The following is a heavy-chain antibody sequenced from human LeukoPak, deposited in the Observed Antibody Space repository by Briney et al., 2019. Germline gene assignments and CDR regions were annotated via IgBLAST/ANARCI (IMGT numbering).Heavy chain of an antibody. CDR1: GVTFDDCA. D-gene: IGHD3-3*01. CDR3: AKDRAIFGVDLLYYFDY. J-gene: IGHJ4*02. Sequence: SLTLSCAASGVTFDDCAMHWVRQAPAKGLEWVSGISWNSGSIGYADSVKGRFTISTDNAKNSLYLQMNSLRAEDTALYYCAKDRAIFGVDLLYYFDYWGQGTLVTVSS. V-gene: IGHV3-9*01. CDR2: ISWNSGSI.